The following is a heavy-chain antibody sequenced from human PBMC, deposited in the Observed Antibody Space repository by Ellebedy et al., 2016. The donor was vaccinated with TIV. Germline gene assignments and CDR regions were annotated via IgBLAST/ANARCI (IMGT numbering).Heavy chain of an antibody. Sequence: ASVKVSCKASGGTFSSYAISWVRQAPGQGLEWMGGIIPIFGTANCAQKFQGRVTITADESTSTAYMELSSLRSEDTAVYYCASPLGSGSYLSYAFDTWGQGTMVTVSS. D-gene: IGHD3-10*01. CDR3: ASPLGSGSYLSYAFDT. CDR1: GGTFSSYA. V-gene: IGHV1-69*13. J-gene: IGHJ3*02. CDR2: IIPIFGTA.